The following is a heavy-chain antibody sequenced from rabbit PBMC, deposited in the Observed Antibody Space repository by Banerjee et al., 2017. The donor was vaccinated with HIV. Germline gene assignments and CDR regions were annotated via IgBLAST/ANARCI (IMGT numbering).Heavy chain of an antibody. V-gene: IGHV1S40*01. D-gene: IGHD8-1*01. CDR2: IYSGSSGST. J-gene: IGHJ4*01. CDR1: GFSFSSGYW. CDR3: ARDAGTGDYIDVYFSL. Sequence: QSLEESGGDLVKPGASLTLTCTASGFSFSSGYWICWVRQAPGKGLEWIACIYSGSSGSTYYASWAKGRFTVTRSTSLNTVTLQMTSLTAADTATYLCARDAGTGDYIDVYFSLWGPGTLVTVS.